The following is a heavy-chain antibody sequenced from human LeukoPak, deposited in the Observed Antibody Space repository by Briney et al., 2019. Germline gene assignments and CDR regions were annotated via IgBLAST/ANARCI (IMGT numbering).Heavy chain of an antibody. V-gene: IGHV3-74*01. Sequence: GGSLRLSCAASGFTFSTYWMHWVRHAPGKGLVWVSRLNRWGSSSIYADSVKGPFTVSRDNAKNTLYLQMNSLRAEDTAVYYCTRSPSLGGNYWGFDYWGQGTLVSASS. CDR1: GFTFSTYW. J-gene: IGHJ4*02. CDR2: LNRWGSSS. CDR3: TRSPSLGGNYWGFDY. D-gene: IGHD1-26*01.